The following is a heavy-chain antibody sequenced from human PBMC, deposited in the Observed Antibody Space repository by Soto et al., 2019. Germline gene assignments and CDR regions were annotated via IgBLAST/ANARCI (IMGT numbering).Heavy chain of an antibody. CDR2: IYSGGST. CDR3: AREGWARGVIDY. D-gene: IGHD3-10*01. J-gene: IGHJ4*02. Sequence: EVQLVESGGGLVQPGGSLRLSCAASGFTFSSNYLNWVRQAPGEGLEWVSLIYSGGSTYYADSVKGRITISSHNYKNMLQLQMNRRRAEDTAVYYCAREGWARGVIDYWGQGTLVTVSS. CDR1: GFTFSSNY. V-gene: IGHV3-53*04.